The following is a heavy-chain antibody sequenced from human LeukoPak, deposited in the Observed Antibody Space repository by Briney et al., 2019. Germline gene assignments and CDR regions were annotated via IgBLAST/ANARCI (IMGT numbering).Heavy chain of an antibody. CDR3: ARSGSHDYDFWSGYYTHLFDY. D-gene: IGHD3-3*01. Sequence: GGSLRLSCAASGFTFSSFAINWVRQAPGKGLEWVSVITGSGSGADYADSVKGRFTISRDNAKNTLYLQMNSLRAEDTAVYYCARSGSHDYDFWSGYYTHLFDYWGQGTLVTVSS. CDR1: GFTFSSFA. V-gene: IGHV3-23*01. J-gene: IGHJ4*02. CDR2: ITGSGSGA.